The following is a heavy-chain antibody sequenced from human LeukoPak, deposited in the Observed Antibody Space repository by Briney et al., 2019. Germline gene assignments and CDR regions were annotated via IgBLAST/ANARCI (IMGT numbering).Heavy chain of an antibody. J-gene: IGHJ4*02. V-gene: IGHV3-21*01. D-gene: IGHD1-26*01. CDR3: ASSRSYGNLLGDFDY. CDR2: SSSSSSYI. CDR1: GFTFSSYA. Sequence: PGGSLRLSCAASGFTFSSYAMSWVRQAPGKGQEWVSSSSSSSSYIYYADSVKGRFTISRDNAKNSLYLQMNSLRAEDTAVYYCASSRSYGNLLGDFDYWGQGTLVTVSS.